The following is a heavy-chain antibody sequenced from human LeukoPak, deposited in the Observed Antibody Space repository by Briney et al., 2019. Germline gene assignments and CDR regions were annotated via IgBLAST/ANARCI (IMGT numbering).Heavy chain of an antibody. CDR1: GGSISTYY. Sequence: SETLSLICTVSGGSISTYYWMCIRQPPGKGLEWIGCTHYSGSTNYNPSLKGRVTMSVDTSKDLFSLKLSSVTAADSAVYYCARGDMMLRGVIDEIDPWGQGTLVTVSS. J-gene: IGHJ5*02. CDR2: THYSGST. V-gene: IGHV4-59*01. CDR3: ARGDMMLRGVIDEIDP. D-gene: IGHD3-10*01.